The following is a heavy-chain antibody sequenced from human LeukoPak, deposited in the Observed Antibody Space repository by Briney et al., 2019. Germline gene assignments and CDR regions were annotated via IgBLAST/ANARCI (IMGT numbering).Heavy chain of an antibody. CDR2: ISSSGSTI. J-gene: IGHJ6*04. CDR3: AELGITMIGGV. Sequence: GSLTRSCAAYTFTFSSYEREWHRQAQGKGREWVSYISSSGSTIYYADSVKGRFTISRDNAKNSLYLQMNSLRAEDTAVYYCAELGITMIGGVWGKGTTVTISS. CDR1: TFTFSSYE. V-gene: IGHV3-48*03. D-gene: IGHD3-10*02.